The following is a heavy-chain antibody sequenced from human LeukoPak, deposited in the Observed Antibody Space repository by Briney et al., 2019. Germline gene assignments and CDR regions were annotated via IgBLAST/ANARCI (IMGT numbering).Heavy chain of an antibody. CDR3: ARLYDSSGYPFDY. V-gene: IGHV5-51*01. J-gene: IGHJ4*02. CDR1: GYTFTSYW. D-gene: IGHD3-22*01. Sequence: GESLKISCKGSGYTFTSYWIGWVRQMPGKGLEWMEIIYPGDSDTRYSPSFQGQVTISADKSISTAYLQWSSLKASDTAMYYCARLYDSSGYPFDYWGQGTLVTVSS. CDR2: IYPGDSDT.